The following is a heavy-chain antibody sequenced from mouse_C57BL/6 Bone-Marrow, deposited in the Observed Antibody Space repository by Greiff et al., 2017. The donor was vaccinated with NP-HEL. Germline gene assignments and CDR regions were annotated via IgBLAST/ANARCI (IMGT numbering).Heavy chain of an antibody. J-gene: IGHJ4*01. CDR1: GYSITSGYY. Sequence: EVQLVESGPGLVKPSQSLSLTCSVTGYSITSGYYWNWIRQFPGNKLEWMGYISYDGSNNYNPSLKNRISITRDTSKNQFFLKLNSVTTEDTATYYCARVYYYGHYYAMDYWGQGTSVTVSS. V-gene: IGHV3-6*01. D-gene: IGHD1-1*01. CDR3: ARVYYYGHYYAMDY. CDR2: ISYDGSN.